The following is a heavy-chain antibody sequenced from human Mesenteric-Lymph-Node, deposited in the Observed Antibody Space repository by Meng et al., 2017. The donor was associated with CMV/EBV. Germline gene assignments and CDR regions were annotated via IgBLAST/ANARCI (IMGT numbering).Heavy chain of an antibody. Sequence: ASVKVSCKASGYTFTSYDINWVRQATGQGLEWMGWMNPNNGDTGSAQKFQGRVTITRNTSITTAYMELSSLRSEDTAVYYCARGGVYFGLDVWGQGTAVTVSS. J-gene: IGHJ6*02. CDR1: GYTFTSYD. CDR3: ARGGVYFGLDV. V-gene: IGHV1-8*03. CDR2: MNPNNGDT.